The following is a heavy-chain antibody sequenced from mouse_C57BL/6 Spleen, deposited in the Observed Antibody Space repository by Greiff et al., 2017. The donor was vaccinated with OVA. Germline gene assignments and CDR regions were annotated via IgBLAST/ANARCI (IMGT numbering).Heavy chain of an antibody. Sequence: QVQLQQPGAELVRPGSSVKLSCKASGYTFTSYWMDWVKQRPGQGLEWIGNIYPSDSETHYNQKFKDKATLTVDKSSSTAYMQLSSLTSEDSAVYYCARVSITTADMDYWGQGTSVTVSS. CDR2: IYPSDSET. J-gene: IGHJ4*01. V-gene: IGHV1-61*01. CDR1: GYTFTSYW. CDR3: ARVSITTADMDY. D-gene: IGHD1-1*01.